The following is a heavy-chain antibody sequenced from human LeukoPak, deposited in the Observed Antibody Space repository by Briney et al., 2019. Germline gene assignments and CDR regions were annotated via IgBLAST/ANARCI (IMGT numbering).Heavy chain of an antibody. CDR1: GFTVSSNY. J-gene: IGHJ4*02. D-gene: IGHD3-10*01. Sequence: PGGSLRLSCAASGFTVSSNYMSWVRQAPGKGLEWVSVIYSGGSTRYSDSVKGRFTISRDNSKNKLYLQMNSLRAEDTAVYYCAKSLLWFGELPPFGYWGQGTLVTVSS. V-gene: IGHV3-53*01. CDR3: AKSLLWFGELPPFGY. CDR2: IYSGGST.